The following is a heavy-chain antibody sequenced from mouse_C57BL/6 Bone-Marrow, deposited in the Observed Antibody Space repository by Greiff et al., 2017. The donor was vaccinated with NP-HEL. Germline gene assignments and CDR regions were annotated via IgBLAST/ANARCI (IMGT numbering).Heavy chain of an antibody. CDR1: GYTFTTYP. D-gene: IGHD1-1*01. CDR2: FHPYNDDT. Sequence: QVQLKQSGAELVKPGASVKMSCKASGYTFTTYPIEWMKQNHGKSLEWIGNFHPYNDDTKYNEKFKGKATLTVEKSSSTVYLELSRLTSDDSAVYYCARSDYYGRYWYFDVWGTGTTVTVSS. V-gene: IGHV1-47*01. CDR3: ARSDYYGRYWYFDV. J-gene: IGHJ1*03.